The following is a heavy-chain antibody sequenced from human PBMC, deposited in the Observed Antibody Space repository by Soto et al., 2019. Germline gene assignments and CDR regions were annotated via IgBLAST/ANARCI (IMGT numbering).Heavy chain of an antibody. J-gene: IGHJ4*02. Sequence: SETLSLTCTVSGGSIIPNYWSRIRQPPGKGLEWIGYMYYSGSTNYNPSLKSRVTMSVDTSKNEFSLKLSSVTAADTAVYYCARGGWYLDYWGQGTPVTVSS. V-gene: IGHV4-59*01. CDR1: GGSIIPNY. D-gene: IGHD6-19*01. CDR3: ARGGWYLDY. CDR2: MYYSGST.